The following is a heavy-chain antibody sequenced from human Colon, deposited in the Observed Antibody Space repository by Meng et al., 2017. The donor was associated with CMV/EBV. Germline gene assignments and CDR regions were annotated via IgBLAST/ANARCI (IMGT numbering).Heavy chain of an antibody. Sequence: QITLKQSGPTLVKPTQTLTLTCTFSGFSLSTNGLGVGWIRQPPGKALEWLALIYWDDAERYSSSLRNRLTITKDTSKSQVVLRMTNMDPVDTATYYCAHVDYNDLGFDYWGQGTLVTVSS. J-gene: IGHJ4*02. V-gene: IGHV2-5*02. CDR1: GFSLSTNGLG. D-gene: IGHD4-17*01. CDR3: AHVDYNDLGFDY. CDR2: IYWDDAE.